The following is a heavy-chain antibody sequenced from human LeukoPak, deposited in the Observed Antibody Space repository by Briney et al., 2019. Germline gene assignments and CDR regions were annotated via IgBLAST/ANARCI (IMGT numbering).Heavy chain of an antibody. D-gene: IGHD2-2*02. J-gene: IGHJ4*02. CDR2: INPNSGGT. V-gene: IGHV1-2*02. CDR3: ARERDIVVPAAIAYDY. CDR1: GYTFTGYY. Sequence: GASVKVSCKASGYTFTGYYMHWVRQAPGQGLEWMGWINPNSGGTNYAQKFQGRVTMTRDTSISTAYMELSRLRSDDTAVYYCARERDIVVPAAIAYDYWGQGTLVTVSS.